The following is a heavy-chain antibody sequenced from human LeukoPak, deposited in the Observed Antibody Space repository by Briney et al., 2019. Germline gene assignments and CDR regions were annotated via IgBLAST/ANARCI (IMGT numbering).Heavy chain of an antibody. J-gene: IGHJ4*02. CDR3: ARDRGSTEFDY. CDR2: INGGGSRT. V-gene: IGHV3-74*01. D-gene: IGHD1-26*01. CDR1: GFTFSSYW. Sequence: GGSLRLSCAASGFTFSSYWVHGVRHAPGKGLVWVSRINGGGSRTSCADSVEGRFTISRENAKKTLYLQMNSLRAEDTAVYYCARDRGSTEFDYWGQGTLFTVSS.